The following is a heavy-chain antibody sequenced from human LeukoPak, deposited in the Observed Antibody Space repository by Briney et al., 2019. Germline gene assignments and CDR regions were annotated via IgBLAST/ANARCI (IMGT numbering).Heavy chain of an antibody. Sequence: GASVKVSCKASRGTFSSYAISWVRQAPGQGLECMGGIIPIFGTANYAQKFQGRVTITADKSTSTAYMELSSLRSEDTAVYYCARDNYSSSFYYMDVWGKGTTVTISS. J-gene: IGHJ6*03. V-gene: IGHV1-69*06. CDR2: IIPIFGTA. CDR3: ARDNYSSSFYYMDV. CDR1: RGTFSSYA. D-gene: IGHD6-13*01.